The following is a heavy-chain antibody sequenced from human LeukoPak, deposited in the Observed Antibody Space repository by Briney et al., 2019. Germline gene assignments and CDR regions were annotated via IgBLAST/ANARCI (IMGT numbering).Heavy chain of an antibody. D-gene: IGHD3-10*01. Sequence: GGSLRLSCAASGFTFSDYYMSWIRQAPGKGLEWVSYISSSGSTIYYADSVKGRFTISRDNAKNTLYLQMNSLRAEDTAVYYCARDVWFGELSHYFDYWGQGTLVTVSS. CDR2: ISSSGSTI. J-gene: IGHJ4*02. V-gene: IGHV3-11*01. CDR3: ARDVWFGELSHYFDY. CDR1: GFTFSDYY.